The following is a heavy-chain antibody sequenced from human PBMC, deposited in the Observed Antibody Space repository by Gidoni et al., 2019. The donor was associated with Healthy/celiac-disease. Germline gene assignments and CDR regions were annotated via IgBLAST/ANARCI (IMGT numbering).Heavy chain of an antibody. CDR2: IYYSGSP. CDR3: ARLDLRETYYFDY. V-gene: IGHV4-31*03. Sequence: QVQLQESGPGLVKPSQTLSLTCTVSGGSISSGGYYWSWIRQHPGKGLEWIGYIYYSGSPYYNPSLKSRVTISVDTSKNQFSLKLSSVTAADTAVYYCARLDLRETYYFDYWGQGTLVTVSS. J-gene: IGHJ4*02. CDR1: GGSISSGGYY.